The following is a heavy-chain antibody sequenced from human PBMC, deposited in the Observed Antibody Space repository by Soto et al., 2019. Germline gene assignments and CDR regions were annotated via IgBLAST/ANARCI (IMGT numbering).Heavy chain of an antibody. CDR3: ARQGKVVVAATLFYYDAFDI. Sequence: ASVKVSCKASGYTFTGYYMHWVRQAPGQGLEWMGWINPNSGGTNYAQKFQGWVTMTRDTSISTAYMELSRLRSDDTAVYYCARQGKVVVAATLFYYDAFDIWGQGTMVTV. J-gene: IGHJ3*02. V-gene: IGHV1-2*04. D-gene: IGHD2-15*01. CDR2: INPNSGGT. CDR1: GYTFTGYY.